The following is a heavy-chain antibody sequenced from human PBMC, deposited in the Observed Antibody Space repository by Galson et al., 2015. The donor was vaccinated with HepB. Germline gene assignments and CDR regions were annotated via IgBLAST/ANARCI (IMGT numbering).Heavy chain of an antibody. CDR2: ISYDGSNK. CDR3: ARAQSRWVYGSGSSFDY. D-gene: IGHD3-10*01. J-gene: IGHJ4*02. CDR1: GFTFSSYA. V-gene: IGHV3-30*04. Sequence: SLRLSCAASGFTFSSYAMHWVRQAPGKGLEWVAVISYDGSNKYYADSVKGRFTISRDNSKNTLYLQMNSLRAEDTAVYYCARAQSRWVYGSGSSFDYWGQGTLVTVSS.